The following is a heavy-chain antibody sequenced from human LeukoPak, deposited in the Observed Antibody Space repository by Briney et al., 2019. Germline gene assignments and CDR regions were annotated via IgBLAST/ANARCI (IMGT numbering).Heavy chain of an antibody. Sequence: PSETLSLTCTVSGGSFSGYYWSWIRQPPGKGLEWIGEINHSGSTNYNPSLKSRVTISVDTSKNQFSLKLSSVTAADTAVYYCARENYDFWSGYYNDYWGQGTLVTVSS. J-gene: IGHJ4*02. V-gene: IGHV4-34*01. D-gene: IGHD3-3*01. CDR1: GGSFSGYY. CDR2: INHSGST. CDR3: ARENYDFWSGYYNDY.